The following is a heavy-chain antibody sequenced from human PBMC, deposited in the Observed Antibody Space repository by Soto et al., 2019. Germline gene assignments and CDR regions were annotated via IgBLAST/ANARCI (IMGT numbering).Heavy chain of an antibody. CDR2: GSNDGSRK. J-gene: IGHJ5*01. D-gene: IGHD1-26*01. CDR3: ASWVGRSLDDDSGKDDS. V-gene: IGHV3-30*03. Sequence: QVQLVEAGGGVVQPGRSLRLTCAASGFIFSSKGMHWVRQATGKGLEWVALGSNDGSRKYYADSVKGRLTISRDNSENTLDLQMSSLILEDKAVYDCASWVGRSLDDDSGKDDSGGQGTLVTVSA. CDR1: GFIFSSKG.